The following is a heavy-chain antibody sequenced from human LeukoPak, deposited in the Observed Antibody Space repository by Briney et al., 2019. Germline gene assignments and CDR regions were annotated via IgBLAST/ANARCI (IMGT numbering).Heavy chain of an antibody. J-gene: IGHJ4*02. CDR2: MNPNSGNT. V-gene: IGHV1-8*01. CDR3: ARGGGVGYSSSSEGFDY. D-gene: IGHD6-6*01. CDR1: GYTFTSYD. Sequence: GASVKVSCKASGYTFTSYDINWVRQATGQGLEWMGWMNPNSGNTGYAQKFQGRVTMTRNTSISTAYMELSSLRSEDTAVYYCARGGGVGYSSSSEGFDYWGQGTLVTVSS.